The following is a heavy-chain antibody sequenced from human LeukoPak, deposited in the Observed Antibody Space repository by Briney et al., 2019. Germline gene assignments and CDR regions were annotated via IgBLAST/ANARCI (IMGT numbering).Heavy chain of an antibody. V-gene: IGHV3-30-3*01. CDR3: ASVGKRQQLLGNWFDP. CDR2: ISYDGSNK. CDR1: GFTFRSYA. Sequence: PGGSLRLSCAASGFTFRSYAMHWVRQAPGKGLEWVAVISYDGSNKYYADSVKGRFTFSRDNSKNTMYLRMNSLRPEDTAVYYCASVGKRQQLLGNWFDPWGQGTLVTVSP. D-gene: IGHD6-13*01. J-gene: IGHJ5*02.